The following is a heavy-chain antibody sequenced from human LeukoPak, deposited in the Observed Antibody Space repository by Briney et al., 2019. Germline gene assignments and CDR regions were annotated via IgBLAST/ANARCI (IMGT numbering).Heavy chain of an antibody. D-gene: IGHD3-22*01. CDR1: GFTFSSYA. V-gene: IGHV3-23*01. CDR2: ISGSGGST. Sequence: GGSLRLSCAASGFTFSSYAMSWVRQAPGKGLEWVSAISGSGGSTYYADSVKGRFTTSRDNSKNTLYLQMNSLRAEDTAVYYCAKRLQDSSGYYRLYYYGMDVWGQGTTVTVSS. CDR3: AKRLQDSSGYYRLYYYGMDV. J-gene: IGHJ6*02.